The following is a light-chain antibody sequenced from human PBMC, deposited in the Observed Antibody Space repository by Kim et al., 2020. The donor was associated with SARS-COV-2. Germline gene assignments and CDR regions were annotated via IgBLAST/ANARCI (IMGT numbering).Light chain of an antibody. J-gene: IGKJ4*01. CDR3: QQCINWPLT. V-gene: IGKV3-11*01. CDR2: DAS. CDR1: RSVASH. Sequence: EIVLAQSPATLSLSPGERATLSCRASRSVASHLAWYQQRPGQPPRLLIYDASDRATGIPARFSGSGSGTDFTLTISSLEPEDSAVYYCQQCINWPLTFGGGTKVDIK.